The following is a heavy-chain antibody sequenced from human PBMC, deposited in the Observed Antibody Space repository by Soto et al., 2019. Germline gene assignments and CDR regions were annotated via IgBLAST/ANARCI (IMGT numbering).Heavy chain of an antibody. Sequence: EVQLVESGGGLVQPGGSLRLSCAASGFTFSSYWMHWVRQAPGKGLVWVSRINSDGSSTSYADSVKGGFTIFRANAKNTLYLQMNSLRAEDTAVYYCARGGAYYYYSSGYLNDYWGQGTLVTVSS. CDR1: GFTFSSYW. J-gene: IGHJ4*02. D-gene: IGHD3-22*01. V-gene: IGHV3-74*01. CDR3: ARGGAYYYYSSGYLNDY. CDR2: INSDGSST.